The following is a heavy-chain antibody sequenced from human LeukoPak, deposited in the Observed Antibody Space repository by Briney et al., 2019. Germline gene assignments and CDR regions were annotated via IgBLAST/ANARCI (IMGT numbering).Heavy chain of an antibody. Sequence: PSETLSLTCAVYGGSFSGYYWSWIRQPPGKGLEWIGGINHSGSTNYNPSLKSRVTISVDTSKNQFSLKLSSVTAADTAVYYCAREGDYGDFDNWFDPWGQGTLVTVSS. CDR2: INHSGST. J-gene: IGHJ5*02. V-gene: IGHV4-34*01. CDR3: AREGDYGDFDNWFDP. D-gene: IGHD4-17*01. CDR1: GGSFSGYY.